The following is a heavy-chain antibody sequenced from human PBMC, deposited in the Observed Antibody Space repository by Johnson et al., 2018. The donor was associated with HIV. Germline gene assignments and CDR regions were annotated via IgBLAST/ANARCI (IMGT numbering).Heavy chain of an antibody. CDR3: ARANRGRNDAFDI. CDR2: ITQDGSEK. Sequence: VQLVESGGGLVQPGGSLRLSCAASGFTVSSNYMNWVRQAPGKGLEWVANITQDGSEKYYVDSVKGRFTISRDNAKKSLYLQMNSLRAGDTAVYYCARANRGRNDAFDIWGQGTMVTVSS. D-gene: IGHD2-15*01. J-gene: IGHJ3*02. CDR1: GFTVSSNY. V-gene: IGHV3-7*01.